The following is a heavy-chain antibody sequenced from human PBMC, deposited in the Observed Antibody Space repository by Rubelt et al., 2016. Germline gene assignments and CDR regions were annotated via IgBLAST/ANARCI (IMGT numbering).Heavy chain of an antibody. V-gene: IGHV1-18*01. Sequence: QVQLVQSGAEVKKPGASVKVSCKASGYTFTSYGISWVRQAPGQGLEWMGWISAYNGNKNYAQKIQGRVTMTTDTSTSTAYMELRSLRSDDTAVYYCARDPLPVRGVIMTPTHWGQGTLVTVSS. CDR3: ARDPLPVRGVIMTPTH. CDR1: GYTFTSYG. D-gene: IGHD3-10*01. J-gene: IGHJ4*02. CDR2: ISAYNGNK.